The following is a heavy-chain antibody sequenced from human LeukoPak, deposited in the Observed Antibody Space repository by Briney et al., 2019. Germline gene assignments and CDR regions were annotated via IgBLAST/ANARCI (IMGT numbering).Heavy chain of an antibody. CDR3: ARGGDNYDILTQ. CDR2: INPHSGGT. J-gene: IGHJ4*02. V-gene: IGHV1-2*02. Sequence: ASVKVSRKTSENIFTDYYIHWVRQAPGQGLEWLGWINPHSGGTNYAQYFQDRVIMTGDTSISTAYMELRGLISDDTATYYCARGGDNYDILTQWGQGTLVTVSS. CDR1: ENIFTDYY. D-gene: IGHD3-9*01.